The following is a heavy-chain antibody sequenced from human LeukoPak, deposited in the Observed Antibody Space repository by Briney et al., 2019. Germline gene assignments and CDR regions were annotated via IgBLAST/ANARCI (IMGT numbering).Heavy chain of an antibody. CDR2: IRYDGSNK. Sequence: PGGSLRLSCAASGFTFSSYGMHWVRQAPGKGLEWVAFIRYDGSNKYYADSVKGRFTISRDNSKNTLYLQMNSLRAEDTAVYYCAEDPAWPISPITMVRGVIASNWFDHWGQGTLVTVSS. D-gene: IGHD3-10*01. CDR3: AEDPAWPISPITMVRGVIASNWFDH. CDR1: GFTFSSYG. V-gene: IGHV3-30*02. J-gene: IGHJ5*02.